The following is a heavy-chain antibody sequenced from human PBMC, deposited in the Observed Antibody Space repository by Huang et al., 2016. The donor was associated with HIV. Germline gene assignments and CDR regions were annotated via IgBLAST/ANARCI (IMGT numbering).Heavy chain of an antibody. CDR1: GFIFSNFA. CDR2: ISYDGRSD. CDR3: AKESRWFSDFDQ. J-gene: IGHJ5*02. V-gene: IGHV3-30*04. D-gene: IGHD2-15*01. Sequence: QVQLVESGGGVVQPGTSLRLSCAASGFIFSNFAMHWVRQAPGKGLEWVAVISYDGRSDRYSDAVKGRFTISRDNDKNTLSLEMNRLRQDDTAVYYCAKESRWFSDFDQWGQGTLVTVSS.